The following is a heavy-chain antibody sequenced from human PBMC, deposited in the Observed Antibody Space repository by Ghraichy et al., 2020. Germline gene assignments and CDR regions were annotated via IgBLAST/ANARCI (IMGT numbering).Heavy chain of an antibody. CDR3: ASPVGGGYDSSGYLYYYYGMDV. J-gene: IGHJ6*02. CDR1: GFTFSSYA. Sequence: LSLTCAASGFTFSSYAMHWVRQAPGKGLEWVAVISYDGSNKYYADSVKGRFTISRDNSKNTLYLQMNSLRAEDTAVYYCASPVGGGYDSSGYLYYYYGMDVWGQGTTVTVSS. V-gene: IGHV3-30-3*01. CDR2: ISYDGSNK. D-gene: IGHD3-22*01.